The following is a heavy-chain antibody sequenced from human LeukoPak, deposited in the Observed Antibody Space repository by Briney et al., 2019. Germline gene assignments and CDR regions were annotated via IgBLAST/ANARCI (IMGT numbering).Heavy chain of an antibody. CDR2: INPNSGGT. J-gene: IGHJ3*02. Sequence: ASVKVSCKASGYTFTGYYMHWVRQAPGQGLEWMGWINPNSGGTNYAQKFQGRVTMTRDTSISTAYMELSRLRSDDTAVYYCARHSLWFGEPNAFDIWGQGTMVTVSS. V-gene: IGHV1-2*02. D-gene: IGHD3-10*01. CDR1: GYTFTGYY. CDR3: ARHSLWFGEPNAFDI.